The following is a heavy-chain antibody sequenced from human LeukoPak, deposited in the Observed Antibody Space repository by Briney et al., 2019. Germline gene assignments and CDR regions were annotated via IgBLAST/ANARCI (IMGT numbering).Heavy chain of an antibody. CDR2: TYYSGST. Sequence: SETLSLTCTVSGGSISSYYWSWIRQPPGKGLEWIGYTYYSGSTNYNPSLKSRVTISVDTSKNQFSLKLSSVTAADTAVYYCARSSGYSFGVDYWGQGTLVTVSS. CDR1: GGSISSYY. V-gene: IGHV4-59*01. J-gene: IGHJ4*02. D-gene: IGHD5-18*01. CDR3: ARSSGYSFGVDY.